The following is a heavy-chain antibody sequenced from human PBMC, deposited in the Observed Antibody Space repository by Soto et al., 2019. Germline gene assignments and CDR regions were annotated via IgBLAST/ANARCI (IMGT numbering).Heavy chain of an antibody. J-gene: IGHJ3*02. Sequence: SVKVSCKASGGTFSSYAISWVRQAPGQGLEWMGGIIPIFGTANYAQKFQGRVTIAADESTSTAYMELSILRSEDTAVYYCARAARWDYYDSSGLRGAFDIWGQGTMVTVSS. CDR3: ARAARWDYYDSSGLRGAFDI. V-gene: IGHV1-69*13. CDR1: GGTFSSYA. CDR2: IIPIFGTA. D-gene: IGHD3-22*01.